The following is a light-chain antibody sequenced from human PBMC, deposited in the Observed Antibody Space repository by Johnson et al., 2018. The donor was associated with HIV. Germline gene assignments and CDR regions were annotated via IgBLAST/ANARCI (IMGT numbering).Light chain of an antibody. CDR2: KNT. CDR1: SSNIGNNH. J-gene: IGLJ1*01. Sequence: QSVLTQPPSVSAAPGQKVTISCSGSSSNIGNNHVSWYQHFSGTAPKLLIYKNTQRPSGIPDRFSGSKSGTSATLGITGLQTGDEADYYCGTWDTSLSAGGVFGTGTKVTVL. CDR3: GTWDTSLSAGGV. V-gene: IGLV1-51*02.